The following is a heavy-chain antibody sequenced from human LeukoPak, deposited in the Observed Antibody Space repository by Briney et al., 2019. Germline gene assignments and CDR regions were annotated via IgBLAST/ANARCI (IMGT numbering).Heavy chain of an antibody. D-gene: IGHD6-25*01. J-gene: IGHJ3*02. Sequence: GGSLRLSCAASGFTFSSYSMNWVRQAPGKGLEWVSYISSLSGTIHYADSVTGRFIISRDNAKNSLFLQMNSLRAEDTAVYYCARDAAMTDDAFDIWGQGTMVTVSS. CDR1: GFTFSSYS. V-gene: IGHV3-48*01. CDR3: ARDAAMTDDAFDI. CDR2: ISSLSGTI.